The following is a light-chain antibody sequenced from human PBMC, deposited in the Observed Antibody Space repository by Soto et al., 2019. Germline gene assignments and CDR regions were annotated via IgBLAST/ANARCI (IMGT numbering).Light chain of an antibody. Sequence: QSALTQPASVSGSPGQSITISCTGTSSDVGGYNYVSWYQQHPGKAPKLMIYDVSNRPSGVSNRFSGSKSGNTASLTISGLQAEDEADYYCSSYTSSSTPGVFGTGTKLNVL. CDR2: DVS. CDR3: SSYTSSSTPGV. V-gene: IGLV2-14*01. J-gene: IGLJ1*01. CDR1: SSDVGGYNY.